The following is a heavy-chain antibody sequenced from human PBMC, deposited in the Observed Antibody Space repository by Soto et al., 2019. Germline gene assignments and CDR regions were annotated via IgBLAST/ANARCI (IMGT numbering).Heavy chain of an antibody. CDR1: GYTFTSYG. Sequence: GASVKVSCKASGYTFTSYGVSWVRQAPGQGLEWMGWISAYNGNTNYAQKLQGRVTMTTDTSTSTAYMELRSLRSDDTAVYYCAIIDGYCSSTSCRWPPLGVDPWGQGTLVTVSS. CDR2: ISAYNGNT. D-gene: IGHD2-2*01. V-gene: IGHV1-18*01. J-gene: IGHJ5*02. CDR3: AIIDGYCSSTSCRWPPLGVDP.